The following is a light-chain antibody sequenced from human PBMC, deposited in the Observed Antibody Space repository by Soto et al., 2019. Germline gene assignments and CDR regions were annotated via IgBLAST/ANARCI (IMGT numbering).Light chain of an antibody. Sequence: QSVLTQPASVSGSPGHSITISCTGTSSDVGSYNFVSWYQQHPGKAPKLMIYEVSKRPSGVSNRFSGSKSGSTASLTISGLQAEDEADYYCCSYAGSSTYVFGTGTKVTVL. V-gene: IGLV2-23*02. J-gene: IGLJ1*01. CDR1: SSDVGSYNF. CDR2: EVS. CDR3: CSYAGSSTYV.